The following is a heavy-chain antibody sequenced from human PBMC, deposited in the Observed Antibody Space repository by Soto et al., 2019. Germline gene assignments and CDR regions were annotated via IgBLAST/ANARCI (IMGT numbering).Heavy chain of an antibody. CDR1: DGSVRSYGYY. CDR2: IAYNGGT. CDR3: TGGGHCYEYMS. D-gene: IGHD3-16*01. Sequence: QVQLQESGPGLVKPSETLSLTCTVSDGSVRSYGYYWTWVRQAPGKGLEWIGYIAYNGGTSYNPSLRSRVTISVDTSKRQFSLYLSFATAADTALYYCTGGGHCYEYMSWGQGPLVTVSS. V-gene: IGHV4-61*08. J-gene: IGHJ4*02.